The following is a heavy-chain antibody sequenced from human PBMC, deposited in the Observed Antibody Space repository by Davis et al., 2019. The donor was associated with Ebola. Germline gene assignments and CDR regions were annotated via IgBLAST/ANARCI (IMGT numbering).Heavy chain of an antibody. D-gene: IGHD4-11*01. V-gene: IGHV4-59*01. CDR3: ANTVRPYYFDY. CDR1: GGSISSYY. CDR2: IYHRGST. J-gene: IGHJ4*02. Sequence: PSKTLSLTCTVSGGSISSYYWSWIRQPPGKGLEWIGYIYHRGSTNYNPSLKSRVTISVDTSKNQFSLKLSSVTAADTAVYYCANTVRPYYFDYWGQGTLVTVSS.